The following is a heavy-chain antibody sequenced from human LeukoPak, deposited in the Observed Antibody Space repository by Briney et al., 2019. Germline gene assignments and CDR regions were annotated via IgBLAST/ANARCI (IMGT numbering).Heavy chain of an antibody. J-gene: IGHJ4*02. Sequence: ASVKVSCKASGYTFNGYYIHWVRQAPGQGLEWKAWINPNSGGTNYAQKFQGRVTMTRDTSISTAYMELSRLTSDDTAVYYCATQLYGDYLYYWGQGTLVTVSS. CDR3: ATQLYGDYLYY. CDR2: INPNSGGT. CDR1: GYTFNGYY. D-gene: IGHD4-17*01. V-gene: IGHV1-2*02.